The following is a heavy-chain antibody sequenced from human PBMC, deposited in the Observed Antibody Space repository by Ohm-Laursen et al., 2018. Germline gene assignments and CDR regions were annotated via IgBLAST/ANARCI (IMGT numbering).Heavy chain of an antibody. V-gene: IGHV1-46*01. D-gene: IGHD3-3*01. J-gene: IGHJ4*02. Sequence: ASVKVSCKASGYTFTTYYMHWVRQAPGQGPEWMGIINPNDGGTTYSQKLQGRVTLTRDTSTGTFYMELNSLRAEDTAVYYCARDWSGHYAIDYWGQGTLVTVSS. CDR2: INPNDGGT. CDR1: GYTFTTYY. CDR3: ARDWSGHYAIDY.